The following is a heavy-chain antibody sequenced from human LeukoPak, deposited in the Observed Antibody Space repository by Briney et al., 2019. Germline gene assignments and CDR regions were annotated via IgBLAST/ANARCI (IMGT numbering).Heavy chain of an antibody. CDR2: IYYSGST. D-gene: IGHD6-13*01. Sequence: PSETLSLTCTVSGGSISSDYWSWIRQPPGKGLEWIGYIYYSGSTNYNPSLKSRVTISVDTSKNQFSLKLRSVTAADTAVYYCARDRVGQQLVGRNYYYYYMDVWGKGTTVTISS. V-gene: IGHV4-59*01. J-gene: IGHJ6*03. CDR1: GGSISSDY. CDR3: ARDRVGQQLVGRNYYYYYMDV.